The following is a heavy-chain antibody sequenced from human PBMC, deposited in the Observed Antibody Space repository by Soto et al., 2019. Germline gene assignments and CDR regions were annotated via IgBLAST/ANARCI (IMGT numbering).Heavy chain of an antibody. D-gene: IGHD6-19*01. J-gene: IGHJ6*02. CDR3: ARGFYSSGWYSAYYYYSMDV. CDR2: TYYRSKWYN. Sequence: PSQTLSLTCAISGDSVSSNSAAWNWIRQSPSRGLEWLGRTYYRSKWYNDYAVSVKSRITINPDTSKNQFSLQLNSVTPEDTAVYYCARGFYSSGWYSAYYYYSMDVWGQGTTVTVSS. V-gene: IGHV6-1*01. CDR1: GDSVSSNSAA.